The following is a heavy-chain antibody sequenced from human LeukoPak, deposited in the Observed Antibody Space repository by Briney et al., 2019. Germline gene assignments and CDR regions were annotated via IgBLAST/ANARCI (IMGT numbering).Heavy chain of an antibody. CDR2: INHSGST. CDR1: GGSFSGYY. V-gene: IGHV4-34*01. D-gene: IGHD2-2*01. CDR3: AREYVRSDAFDT. J-gene: IGHJ3*02. Sequence: SETPSLTCAVYGGSFSGYYWSWIRQPPGKGLEWIGEINHSGSTNYNPSLKSRVTISVDKSKNQFSLKLSSVTAADTAVYYCAREYVRSDAFDTWGQGTMVTVSS.